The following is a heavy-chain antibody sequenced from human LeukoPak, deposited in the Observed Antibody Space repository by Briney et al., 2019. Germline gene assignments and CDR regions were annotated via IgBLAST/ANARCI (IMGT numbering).Heavy chain of an antibody. J-gene: IGHJ4*02. D-gene: IGHD3-10*01. CDR3: ARERITMVRGVSSLSY. V-gene: IGHV1-2*02. Sequence: ASVKVSCKASGYTFTGYYMHWVRQAPGQGLEWMGWINPNSGGTNYAQKFQGRVTMTGDTSISTAYMELSRLRSDDTAVYYCARERITMVRGVSSLSYWGQGTLVTVSS. CDR1: GYTFTGYY. CDR2: INPNSGGT.